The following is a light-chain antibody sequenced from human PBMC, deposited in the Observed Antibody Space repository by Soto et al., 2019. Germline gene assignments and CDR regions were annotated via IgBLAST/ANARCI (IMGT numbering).Light chain of an antibody. Sequence: EIVLTQSPGTLSFSPGEGATLSCRASQSVRTTSLAWYQQRPGQAPRLLIYGASNRATGIPDRFSGSGSGEDFTLTISRLEREDCAVYYCQHFDGTPPWTFGQGTKVEI. CDR2: GAS. V-gene: IGKV3-20*01. J-gene: IGKJ1*01. CDR3: QHFDGTPPWT. CDR1: QSVRTTS.